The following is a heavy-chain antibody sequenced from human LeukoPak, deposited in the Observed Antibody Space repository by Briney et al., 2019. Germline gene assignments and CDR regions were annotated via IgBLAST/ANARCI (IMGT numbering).Heavy chain of an antibody. CDR1: GFTFSSYW. J-gene: IGHJ6*04. CDR3: ARDRGYPGVSDYYGMDV. D-gene: IGHD3-10*01. CDR2: ISNDGSSA. Sequence: GGSLRLSCAASGFTFSSYWMHWVRQAPGKGLVWVSRISNDGSSASYADSVKGRFTISRDNAKNTLYLQMNSLRAEDTAVYYCARDRGYPGVSDYYGMDVWGKGTTVTVSS. V-gene: IGHV3-74*01.